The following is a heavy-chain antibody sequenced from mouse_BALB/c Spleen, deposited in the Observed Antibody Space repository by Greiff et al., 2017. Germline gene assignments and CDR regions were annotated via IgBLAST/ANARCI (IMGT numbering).Heavy chain of an antibody. V-gene: IGHV2-6-7*01. J-gene: IGHJ3*01. CDR1: GFSLTGYG. CDR2: IWGDGST. Sequence: QVQLKQSGPGLVAPSQSLSITCTVSGFSLTGYGVNWVRQPPGKGLEWLGMIWGDGSTDYNSALKSSLSISKDNSKSQVFLKMNSLQTDDTARYYCARGGYYGSSPWFAYWGQGTLVTVSA. D-gene: IGHD1-1*01. CDR3: ARGGYYGSSPWFAY.